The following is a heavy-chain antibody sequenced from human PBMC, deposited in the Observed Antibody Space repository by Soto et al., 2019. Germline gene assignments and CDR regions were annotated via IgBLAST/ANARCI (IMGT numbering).Heavy chain of an antibody. CDR2: IIPIFGTA. J-gene: IGHJ6*02. D-gene: IGHD2-2*01. CDR1: GGTFSSYA. Sequence: QVQLVQSGAEVKKPGSSVKVSCKASGGTFSSYAISWVRQAPGQGLEWMGGIIPIFGTANYAQKFQGRVTITADESTSTAYMELSSLRSEDTAVYYCARPTSVPAAQYYYYYGMDVWGQGTMVTVSS. V-gene: IGHV1-69*01. CDR3: ARPTSVPAAQYYYYYGMDV.